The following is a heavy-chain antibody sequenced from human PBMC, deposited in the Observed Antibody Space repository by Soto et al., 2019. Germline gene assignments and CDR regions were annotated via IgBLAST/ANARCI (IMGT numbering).Heavy chain of an antibody. V-gene: IGHV4-59*01. Sequence: QVQLQESGPGLVKPSETLSLTCTVSGDSISNYYWYWIRQPPGKGLEWIGYVYYSGSTNYNPSLKSRVTMLVDTSKNQFSLKVSSVTAADTAVYYCASGWGLDYWGQGTLVSVSS. CDR1: GDSISNYY. CDR2: VYYSGST. CDR3: ASGWGLDY. J-gene: IGHJ4*02. D-gene: IGHD3-10*01.